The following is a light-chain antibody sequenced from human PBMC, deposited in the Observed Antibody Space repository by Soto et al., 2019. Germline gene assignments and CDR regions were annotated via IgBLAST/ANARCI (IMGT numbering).Light chain of an antibody. V-gene: IGKV1-5*03. Sequence: DIQMTQSPSTLSASVGDRVTITCRASQSISSWLAWYQQKPGKAPKLLIYKASSLESGVPSRFSGSGSGTEFTLTISSLQPDDFATYYCQQYPPLTFGGGTKVEIK. CDR3: QQYPPLT. CDR2: KAS. CDR1: QSISSW. J-gene: IGKJ4*01.